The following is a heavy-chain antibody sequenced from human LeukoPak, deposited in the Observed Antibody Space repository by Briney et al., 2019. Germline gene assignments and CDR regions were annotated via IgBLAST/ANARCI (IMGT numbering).Heavy chain of an antibody. Sequence: GGSQRLSCAASGFTFSSYAMSWVRQAPGKGLEWVSAISGSGGSTYYADSVKGRFTISRDNSKNTLYLQMNSLRAEDTAVYYCAKGLESSGWFNWFDPWGQGTLVTVSS. V-gene: IGHV3-23*01. J-gene: IGHJ5*02. CDR2: ISGSGGST. CDR1: GFTFSSYA. CDR3: AKGLESSGWFNWFDP. D-gene: IGHD6-19*01.